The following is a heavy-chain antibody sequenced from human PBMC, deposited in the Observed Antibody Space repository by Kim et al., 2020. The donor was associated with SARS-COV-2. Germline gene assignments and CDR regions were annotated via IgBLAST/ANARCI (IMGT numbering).Heavy chain of an antibody. D-gene: IGHD6-13*01. J-gene: IGHJ5*02. CDR2: INHSGST. CDR3: ARGLAGRSSSFQNYNWFDP. Sequence: SETLSLTCAVYGGSFSGYYWSWIRQPPGKGLEWIGEINHSGSTNYNPSLKSRVTISVDTSKNQFSLKLSSVTAADTAVYYCARGLAGRSSSFQNYNWFDPWGQGTLVTVSS. CDR1: GGSFSGYY. V-gene: IGHV4-34*01.